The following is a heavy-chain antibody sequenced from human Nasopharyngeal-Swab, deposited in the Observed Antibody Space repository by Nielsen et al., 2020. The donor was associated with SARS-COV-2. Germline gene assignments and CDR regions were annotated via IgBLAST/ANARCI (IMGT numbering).Heavy chain of an antibody. Sequence: GESLKISCAASGFTFSSCGMHWVRQAPGKGLEWVAVIWYDGSNKYYADSVKGRFTISRDNSKNTLYLQMNSLRAEDTAVYYCARDRTVTTTVYFDYWGQGTLVTVSS. J-gene: IGHJ4*02. CDR3: ARDRTVTTTVYFDY. V-gene: IGHV3-33*01. CDR2: IWYDGSNK. CDR1: GFTFSSCG. D-gene: IGHD4-17*01.